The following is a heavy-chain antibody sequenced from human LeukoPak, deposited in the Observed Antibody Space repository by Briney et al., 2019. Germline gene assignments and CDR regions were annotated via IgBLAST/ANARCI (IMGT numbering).Heavy chain of an antibody. Sequence: ASVKVSCKASGYTFTGYYMHWVRQAPGQGLEWMGWINPNSGGTNYAQKLQGRVTMTTDTSTSTAYMEPRSLRSDDTAVYYCARGAYYDFWSGYSGAFDIWGQGTMVTVSS. CDR1: GYTFTGYY. CDR3: ARGAYYDFWSGYSGAFDI. J-gene: IGHJ3*02. CDR2: INPNSGGT. V-gene: IGHV1-2*02. D-gene: IGHD3-3*01.